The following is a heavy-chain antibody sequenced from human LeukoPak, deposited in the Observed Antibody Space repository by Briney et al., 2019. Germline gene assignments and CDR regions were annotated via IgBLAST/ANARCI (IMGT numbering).Heavy chain of an antibody. CDR1: GYSFTSYW. CDR3: AIGQDYMATGYYYMDV. V-gene: IGHV5-51*01. Sequence: GESLKISCKGSGYSFTSYWIGWVRQMPGKGLEWMGIIYPGDSDTRYSPSFQGQVTTSADKSISTAYLQWSSLKASDTAMYYCAIGQDYMATGYYYMDVWGKGTTVTVSS. D-gene: IGHD4/OR15-4a*01. J-gene: IGHJ6*03. CDR2: IYPGDSDT.